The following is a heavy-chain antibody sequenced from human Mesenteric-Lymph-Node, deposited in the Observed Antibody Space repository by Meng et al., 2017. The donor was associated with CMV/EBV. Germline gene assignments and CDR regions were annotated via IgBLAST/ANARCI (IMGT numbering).Heavy chain of an antibody. CDR3: ARGEGAAGLFKD. J-gene: IGHJ4*02. CDR1: GFTFSSYA. Sequence: GESLKISCAASGFTFSSYAMHWVRQAPGKGLEWVAVISYDGSNKYYADSVKGRFTITRDNSKNTLDLQMNSLRAEDTAVYYCARGEGAAGLFKDWGQGTLVTVSS. CDR2: ISYDGSNK. V-gene: IGHV3-30*14. D-gene: IGHD6-13*01.